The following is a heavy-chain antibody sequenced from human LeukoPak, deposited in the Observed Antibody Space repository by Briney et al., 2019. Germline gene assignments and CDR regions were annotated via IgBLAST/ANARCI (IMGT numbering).Heavy chain of an antibody. CDR2: IYYSGST. D-gene: IGHD3-22*01. Sequence: SQTLSLTCTVSGGSISSGDYYWSWIRQPPGKGLEWIGYIYYSGSTYYNPSLKSRVTISVDRSKNQFSLKLSSVTAADTAVCYCARALVSSGPEDYWGQGTLVTVSS. V-gene: IGHV4-30-4*01. J-gene: IGHJ4*02. CDR1: GGSISSGDYY. CDR3: ARALVSSGPEDY.